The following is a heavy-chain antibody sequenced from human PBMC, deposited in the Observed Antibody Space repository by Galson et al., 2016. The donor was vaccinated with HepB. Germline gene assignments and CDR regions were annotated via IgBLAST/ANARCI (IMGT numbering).Heavy chain of an antibody. D-gene: IGHD5-24*01. CDR3: AKDDDDYNDAFDI. J-gene: IGHJ3*02. CDR2: INGDGSST. Sequence: SLRLSCAASGFSFSSYWMHLVRQAPGKGLVWVSRINGDGSSTSYADYVKGRFTISRDNAKNTLYLQRNSLRAEDTAVYYCAKDDDDYNDAFDIWGQGTMVTVSS. V-gene: IGHV3-74*01. CDR1: GFSFSSYW.